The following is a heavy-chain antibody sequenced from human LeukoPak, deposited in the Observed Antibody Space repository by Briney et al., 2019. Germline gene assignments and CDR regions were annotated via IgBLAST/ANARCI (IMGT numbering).Heavy chain of an antibody. J-gene: IGHJ4*02. D-gene: IGHD6-19*01. CDR2: ISGSGGST. Sequence: RGSLRLSCAASGFTFSSYAMSWVRQAPGKGPEWVSAISGSGGSTYYADSVKGRFTISRDNSKNTLYLQMNSLRAEDTAVYYCAAYSSRSSEEPYFDYWGQGTLVTVSS. CDR1: GFTFSSYA. V-gene: IGHV3-23*01. CDR3: AAYSSRSSEEPYFDY.